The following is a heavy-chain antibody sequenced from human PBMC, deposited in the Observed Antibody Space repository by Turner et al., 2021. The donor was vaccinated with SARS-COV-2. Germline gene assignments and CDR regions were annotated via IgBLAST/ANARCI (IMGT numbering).Heavy chain of an antibody. CDR3: ARDRLEAGTDYFDY. D-gene: IGHD6-19*01. J-gene: IGHJ4*02. V-gene: IGHV1-18*01. CDR2: ISAYNGNT. Sequence: QVQLVQPGAEVKRLGASVKVFCNASGYTFTSYGIRWVRQAPGQGLEWMGWISAYNGNTNYAQKLQGRVTMTRDTSTSTAYMELRGLGSDDTAVYYCARDRLEAGTDYFDYWGQGTLVTVSS. CDR1: GYTFTSYG.